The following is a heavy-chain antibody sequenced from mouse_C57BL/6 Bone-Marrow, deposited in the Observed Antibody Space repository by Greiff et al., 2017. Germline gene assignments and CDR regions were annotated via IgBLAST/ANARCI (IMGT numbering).Heavy chain of an antibody. CDR1: GYTFTSYW. Sequence: QVQLQQPGAELVRPGSSVKLSCKASGYTFTSYWMDWVKQRPGQGLEWIGNIYPSDSETHYNQKFKDKAKLTVDKSSSTAYMQLSRLTSEDSAVYYCARGGDYTWFAYWGQGTLVTVSA. CDR2: IYPSDSET. J-gene: IGHJ3*01. D-gene: IGHD2-4*01. CDR3: ARGGDYTWFAY. V-gene: IGHV1-61*01.